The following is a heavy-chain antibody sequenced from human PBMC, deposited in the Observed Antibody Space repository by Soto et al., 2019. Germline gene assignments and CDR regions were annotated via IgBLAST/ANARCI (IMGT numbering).Heavy chain of an antibody. V-gene: IGHV3-33*01. CDR1: GFTFSSYG. D-gene: IGHD6-13*01. Sequence: ESGGGVVQPGRSLRLSCAASGFTFSSYGMHWVRQAPGKGLEWVAVIWYDGSNKYYADSVKGRFTISRDNSKNTLYLQMNSLRAEDTAVYYCARDAAAGTFFDYWGQGTLVTVSS. CDR3: ARDAAAGTFFDY. J-gene: IGHJ4*02. CDR2: IWYDGSNK.